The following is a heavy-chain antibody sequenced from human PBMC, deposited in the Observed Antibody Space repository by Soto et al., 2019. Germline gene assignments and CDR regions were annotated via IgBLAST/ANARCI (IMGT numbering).Heavy chain of an antibody. J-gene: IGHJ6*02. CDR2: IIPIFGIA. V-gene: IGHV1-69*08. CDR1: GGTFSRYS. CDR3: AREDRDRETGLVPAAIDGMDV. D-gene: IGHD2-2*01. Sequence: QVQLVQSGAEVKKPGSSVKVSCKASGGTFSRYSITWVRQAPGHGLEWIGRIIPIFGIASYAQKFQGRVTITADDSTSTAYMELSSLRSDDTAVYYCAREDRDRETGLVPAAIDGMDVWGQGTTVTVSS.